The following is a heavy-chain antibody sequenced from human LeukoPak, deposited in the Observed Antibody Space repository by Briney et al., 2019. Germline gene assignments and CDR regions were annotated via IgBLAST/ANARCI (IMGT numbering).Heavy chain of an antibody. CDR2: IYYSGTT. Sequence: SETLSLTCTVSGDSSSRSGYSWGWIRQPPGKGLEWIGSIYYSGTTYYSPSLKSRVTISVDTSKNQFSLKLSSVTAADTAVYYCARATTWFDPWGQGTLVTVSS. V-gene: IGHV4-39*07. D-gene: IGHD5-24*01. CDR3: ARATTWFDP. CDR1: GDSSSRSGYS. J-gene: IGHJ5*02.